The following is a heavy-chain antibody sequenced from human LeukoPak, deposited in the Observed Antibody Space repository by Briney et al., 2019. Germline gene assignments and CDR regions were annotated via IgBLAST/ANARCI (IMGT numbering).Heavy chain of an antibody. CDR3: ARLSKLEPDGVFDY. V-gene: IGHV3-53*01. J-gene: IGHJ4*02. D-gene: IGHD1-1*01. Sequence: TGGSLRLSCAASGFTVSSNYMSWVRQAPGKGLEWVSVIYSGGRTYHADSVKGRFTISRDNSKNTLYLQMNSLRAEDTAVYYCARLSKLEPDGVFDYWGQGTLVIVSS. CDR1: GFTVSSNY. CDR2: IYSGGRT.